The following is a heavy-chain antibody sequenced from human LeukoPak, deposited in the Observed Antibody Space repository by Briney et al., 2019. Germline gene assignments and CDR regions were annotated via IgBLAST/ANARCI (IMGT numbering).Heavy chain of an antibody. CDR3: AKSLFTSAAGSGRASDI. CDR2: INHSGST. Sequence: SETLSLTCAVYGGSFSGYSWSWIRQPPGKGLEWIGEINHSGSTKYNPSLKNRVTISVDTSKNQFSLKLSSVTAADTAVYYCAKSLFTSAAGSGRASDIWGQGTMVTVSS. D-gene: IGHD3-10*01. V-gene: IGHV4-34*01. CDR1: GGSFSGYS. J-gene: IGHJ3*02.